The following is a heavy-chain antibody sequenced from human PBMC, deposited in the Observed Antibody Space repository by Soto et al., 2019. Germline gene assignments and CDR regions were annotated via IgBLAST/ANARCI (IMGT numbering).Heavy chain of an antibody. Sequence: SETLSLTCTVSGGSISSGDYYWSWIRQPPGKGLEWIGYIYYSGSTYYNPSLKSRVTISVDTSKNQFSLKLSSVTAADTAVYYCARAQLERRSRRFDPWGRGTLVTSPQ. CDR1: GGSISSGDYY. J-gene: IGHJ5*02. D-gene: IGHD1-1*01. CDR3: ARAQLERRSRRFDP. V-gene: IGHV4-30-4*01. CDR2: IYYSGST.